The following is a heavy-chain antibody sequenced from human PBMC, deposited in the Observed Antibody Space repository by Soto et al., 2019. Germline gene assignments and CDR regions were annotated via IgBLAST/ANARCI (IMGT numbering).Heavy chain of an antibody. CDR2: INNSGST. CDR3: ASSAYCGGDCYPWAFDI. V-gene: IGHV4-34*01. J-gene: IGHJ3*02. Sequence: SETLSLTCAVYGGSFSVYYWSWIRQPPGEGLEWSGEINNSGSTNYNQSLKSRVTISVDTSKNQVYLKLSCVTAADTAVYYCASSAYCGGDCYPWAFDIWGQGTMVTVSS. CDR1: GGSFSVYY. D-gene: IGHD2-21*02.